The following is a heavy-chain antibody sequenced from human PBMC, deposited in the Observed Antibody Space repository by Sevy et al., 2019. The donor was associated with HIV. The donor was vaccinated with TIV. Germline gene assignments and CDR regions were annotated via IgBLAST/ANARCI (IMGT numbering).Heavy chain of an antibody. J-gene: IGHJ6*02. V-gene: IGHV1-2*02. CDR3: ARLTTMPTSDLYGMDV. CDR2: INPNDGVT. Sequence: ASVKVSCKASGYTFTDYYIHWVRQAPGQGLEWMAWINPNDGVTNYAQRFQGGVTVTRDTSVSTAYMELRGLRYDDTAIYYCARLTTMPTSDLYGMDVWGQGTTVNVSS. CDR1: GYTFTDYY. D-gene: IGHD4-17*01.